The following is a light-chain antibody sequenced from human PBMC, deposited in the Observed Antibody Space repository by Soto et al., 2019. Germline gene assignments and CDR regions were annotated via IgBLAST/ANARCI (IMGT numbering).Light chain of an antibody. V-gene: IGKV3D-15*01. CDR1: QSVDSAY. Sequence: EIVLTQSPGTLSLSPGERATLSCRASQSVDSAYLAWYQQRLGQAPRLLIDGASTRATGIPARFSGSGSGTEFTLTISSLQSEDFAVYYCQQYNNWPYTFGQGTKLEIK. CDR3: QQYNNWPYT. CDR2: GAS. J-gene: IGKJ2*01.